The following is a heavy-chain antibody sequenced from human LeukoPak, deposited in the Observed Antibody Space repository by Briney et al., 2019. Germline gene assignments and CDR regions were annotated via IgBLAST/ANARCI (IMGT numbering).Heavy chain of an antibody. J-gene: IGHJ4*02. D-gene: IGHD3-22*01. CDR3: ARYDSSGYYFDY. CDR2: IIPIFGTA. V-gene: IGHV1-69*13. CDR1: GGTFISYA. Sequence: SVKVSCKASGGTFISYAISWVRQAPGQGLEWMGGIIPIFGTANYAQKFQGRVTITADESTSTAYMELSSLRSEDTAVYYCARYDSSGYYFDYWGQGTLVTVSS.